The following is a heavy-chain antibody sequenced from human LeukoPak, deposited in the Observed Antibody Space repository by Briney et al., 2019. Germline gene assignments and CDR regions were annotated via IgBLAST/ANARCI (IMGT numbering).Heavy chain of an antibody. CDR3: ARGPYSGYYFY. V-gene: IGHV4-34*01. CDR2: INHSGST. Sequence: PSETLSLTCAVYGGSFSGYYWSWIRQPPGKGLEWIGEINHSGSTNYNPSLKSRVTISVDTSKNQFSLKPSSVTAADTAVYYCARGPYSGYYFYWGQGTLVTVSS. CDR1: GGSFSGYY. D-gene: IGHD3-22*01. J-gene: IGHJ4*02.